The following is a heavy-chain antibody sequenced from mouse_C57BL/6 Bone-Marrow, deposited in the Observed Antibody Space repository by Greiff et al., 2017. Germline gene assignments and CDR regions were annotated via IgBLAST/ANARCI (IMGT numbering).Heavy chain of an antibody. Sequence: QVQLKQPGAELVMPGASVKLSCKASGYTFTSYWMHWVKQRPGQGLEWIGEIDPSDSYPNYNQKFKGKSTLTVDKSSSTAYMQLSSLTSEDSAVYYCARSMYYYGSSCAMDYWGQGTSVTVSS. J-gene: IGHJ4*01. V-gene: IGHV1-69*01. CDR2: IDPSDSYP. CDR1: GYTFTSYW. CDR3: ARSMYYYGSSCAMDY. D-gene: IGHD1-1*01.